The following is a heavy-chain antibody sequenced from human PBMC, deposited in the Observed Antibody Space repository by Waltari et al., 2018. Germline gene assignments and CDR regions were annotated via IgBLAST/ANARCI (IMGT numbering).Heavy chain of an antibody. D-gene: IGHD2-2*01. V-gene: IGHV4-59*01. CDR2: IYYSGTT. CDR1: GASISSYY. CDR3: ARGLGYCSSNRCFDAFDI. J-gene: IGHJ3*02. Sequence: QVQLQESGPGLVKPSETLSLTCTVSGASISSYYCAWIRQPPGKGLDWIGYIYYSGTTNYDPSLKSRVTISVDTSKNQFSLKLSSVTAADTAVYYCARGLGYCSSNRCFDAFDIWGQGTMVTVSS.